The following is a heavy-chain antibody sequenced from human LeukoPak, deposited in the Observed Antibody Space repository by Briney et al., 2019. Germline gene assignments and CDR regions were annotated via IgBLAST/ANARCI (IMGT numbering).Heavy chain of an antibody. CDR1: GYNFTNYW. CDR3: ARAYSRSRFDY. Sequence: GESLKISCKGSGYNFTNYWISWVRQMPGKGLERMGTIDPSDSYNNYSPSFQGHVTISADKSISTAYLQWSSLKASDTAMYYCARAYSRSRFDYWGQGTLVTVSS. V-gene: IGHV5-10-1*01. J-gene: IGHJ4*02. CDR2: IDPSDSYN. D-gene: IGHD6-6*01.